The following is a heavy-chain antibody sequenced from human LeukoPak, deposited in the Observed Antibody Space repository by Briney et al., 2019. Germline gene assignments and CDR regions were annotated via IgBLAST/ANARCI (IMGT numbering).Heavy chain of an antibody. CDR1: GGSINNYY. J-gene: IGHJ6*02. Sequence: SETLSLTCIVSGGSINNYYWSWIRQPPGKGLEWIGEVSFRGSTNYNPSLTSRVTISPDTSRNQFSLKLSSVTAADTAVYYCAQYCRLSSNCGYYGMDVWGQGTTVTVSS. D-gene: IGHD6-13*01. CDR2: VSFRGST. CDR3: AQYCRLSSNCGYYGMDV. V-gene: IGHV4-59*08.